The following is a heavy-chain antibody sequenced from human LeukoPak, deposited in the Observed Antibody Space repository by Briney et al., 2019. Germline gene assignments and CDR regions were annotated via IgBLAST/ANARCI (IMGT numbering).Heavy chain of an antibody. Sequence: GGSLRLSCAASGFTFNTYGMHWVRQAPGQGLEWVAAIWFDGSVKHYSDAVKGRFTISRDNSKNTLYLRMDSLRPEDTGVYSCARKSGGSQRKMDDWFDPWGQGTLVIVSS. V-gene: IGHV3-33*08. D-gene: IGHD3-10*01. CDR3: ARKSGGSQRKMDDWFDP. CDR1: GFTFNTYG. CDR2: IWFDGSVK. J-gene: IGHJ5*02.